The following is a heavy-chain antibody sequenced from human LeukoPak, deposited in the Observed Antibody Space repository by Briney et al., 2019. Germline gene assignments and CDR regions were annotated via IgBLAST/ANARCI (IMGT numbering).Heavy chain of an antibody. D-gene: IGHD2-8*02. V-gene: IGHV3-7*01. CDR3: ARDSTGWQADSFDV. CDR2: IKQDGSDE. J-gene: IGHJ3*01. CDR1: GFSFSSHR. Sequence: GGSLRLSCAASGFSFSSHRMSWVRQAPGKGLEWVADIKQDGSDEDYVDSVRGRFTISRDNGKNSVYLQMNRLRVEDMAVYYCARDSTGWQADSFDVWGQGTMVTVSS.